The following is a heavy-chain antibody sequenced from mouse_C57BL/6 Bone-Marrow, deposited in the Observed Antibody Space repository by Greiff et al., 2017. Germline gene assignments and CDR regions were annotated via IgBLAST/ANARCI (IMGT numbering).Heavy chain of an antibody. CDR1: GFSLTSYG. V-gene: IGHV2-9*01. Sequence: QVQLQQSGPGLVAPSQSLSITCTVSGFSLTSYGVDWVRQPPGKGLEWLGVIWGGGSTNYNSALMSRLSISKDNSKNQVFLKMNSLQTDDTAMYYCAKHDYDYDGDWYFDVWGTGTTVTVSS. CDR2: IWGGGST. CDR3: AKHDYDYDGDWYFDV. D-gene: IGHD2-4*01. J-gene: IGHJ1*03.